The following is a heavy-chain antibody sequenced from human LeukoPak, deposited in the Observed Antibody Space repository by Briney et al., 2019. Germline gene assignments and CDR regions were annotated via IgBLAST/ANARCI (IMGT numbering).Heavy chain of an antibody. CDR2: IYHSGST. CDR3: ARLSVLRYFDWLPPSLTDRYFDY. Sequence: SETLSLTCAVPGGSISSSNWWSWVGQPPGKGLEWIGEIYHSGSTNYNPSLKSRVTISVDKSKNQFSLKLSSVTAADTAVYYCARLSVLRYFDWLPPSLTDRYFDYWGQGTLVTVSS. V-gene: IGHV4-4*02. J-gene: IGHJ4*02. CDR1: GGSISSSNW. D-gene: IGHD3-9*01.